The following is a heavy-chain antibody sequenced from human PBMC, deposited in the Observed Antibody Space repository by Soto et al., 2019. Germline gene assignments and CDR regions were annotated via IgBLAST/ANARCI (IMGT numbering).Heavy chain of an antibody. CDR2: IIPILGIA. CDR1: GYTFINYG. Sequence: SVKVSCKTSGYTFINYGVSWVRQAPGQGLEWMGRIIPILGIANYAQKFQGRVTITADKSTSTAFMELSSLRSEDTAVYYCARDTNYYDSSGYYIGNWFDPWGQGTLVTVSS. CDR3: ARDTNYYDSSGYYIGNWFDP. J-gene: IGHJ5*02. D-gene: IGHD3-22*01. V-gene: IGHV1-69*04.